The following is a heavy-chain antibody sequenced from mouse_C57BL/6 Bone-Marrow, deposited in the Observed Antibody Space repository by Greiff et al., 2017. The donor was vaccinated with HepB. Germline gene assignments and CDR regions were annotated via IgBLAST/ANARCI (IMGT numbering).Heavy chain of an antibody. CDR2: IHPNSGST. CDR1: GYTFTSYW. V-gene: IGHV1-64*01. CDR3: ELGRGYAMDY. D-gene: IGHD4-1*01. J-gene: IGHJ4*01. Sequence: QVQLQQSGAELVKPGASVKLSCKASGYTFTSYWMHWVKQRPGQGLEWIGMIHPNSGSTNYNEKFKSKATLTVDKSSSTAYMQLSSLTSEDSAVYYCELGRGYAMDYWGQGTSVTVSS.